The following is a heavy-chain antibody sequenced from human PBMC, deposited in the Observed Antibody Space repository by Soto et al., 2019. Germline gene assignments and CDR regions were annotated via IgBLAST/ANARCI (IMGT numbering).Heavy chain of an antibody. CDR2: ITSTSTFI. Sequence: EVQLVESGGGLVKPGRSLRLSCAASGFTFSLYTMVWVRQAPGTGLEWVSSITSTSTFIYYSDSLRGRFTISRDNAKNSLYLHMDSLRADDTATYFCVRARSTDSRPDHWGRGTLVTVSS. D-gene: IGHD3-22*01. CDR3: VRARSTDSRPDH. CDR1: GFTFSLYT. V-gene: IGHV3-21*01. J-gene: IGHJ5*02.